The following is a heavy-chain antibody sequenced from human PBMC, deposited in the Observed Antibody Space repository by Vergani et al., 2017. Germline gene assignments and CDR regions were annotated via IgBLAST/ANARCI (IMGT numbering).Heavy chain of an antibody. V-gene: IGHV3-48*01. CDR2: ISSSSSTI. CDR1: GFTLSSYS. CDR3: AREIQYDFWSGYDY. D-gene: IGHD3-3*01. J-gene: IGHJ4*02. Sequence: EVQMVESGGGLVQPGGSLRLSCEASGFTLSSYSMNWVRQAPGKGLEWVSYISSSSSTIYYADSVKGRFTISRDNAEYALYLQMNSMRAEDTAVYYCAREIQYDFWSGYDYWGQGTLVTVSS.